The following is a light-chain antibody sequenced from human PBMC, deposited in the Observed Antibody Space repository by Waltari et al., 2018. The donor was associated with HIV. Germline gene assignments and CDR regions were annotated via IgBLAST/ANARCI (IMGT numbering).Light chain of an antibody. CDR3: ASWDDKLDGWV. J-gene: IGLJ3*02. CDR2: NND. CDR1: YSNIGSNT. Sequence: QSLLPQPPSASGTPGQRVTISCSGSYSNIGSNTVNWHQQLPGTAPRALIYNNDQRASGVPDGFSGSKSGTSAYLASSGLKSGDQGDYYCASWDDKLDGWVFGGGTRLTVL. V-gene: IGLV1-44*01.